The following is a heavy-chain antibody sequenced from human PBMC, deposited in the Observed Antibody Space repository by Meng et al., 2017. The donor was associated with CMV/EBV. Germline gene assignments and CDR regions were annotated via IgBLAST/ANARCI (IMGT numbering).Heavy chain of an antibody. D-gene: IGHD6-19*01. CDR2: INHSGST. J-gene: IGHJ4*02. Sequence: SETLSLTCAVYGVSFSGYYWSWIRQPPGKGLEWIGEINHSGSTNYNPSLKSRVTISVDTSKNQFSLKLSSVTAADTAVYYCARGEQWLARIFDYWGQGTLVTVSS. CDR3: ARGEQWLARIFDY. CDR1: GVSFSGYY. V-gene: IGHV4-34*01.